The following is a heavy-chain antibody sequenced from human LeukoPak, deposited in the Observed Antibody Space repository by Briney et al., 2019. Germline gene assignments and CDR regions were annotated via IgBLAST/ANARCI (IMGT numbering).Heavy chain of an antibody. CDR2: IYYSGNT. J-gene: IGHJ5*02. CDR1: SGSFRIRNYH. V-gene: IGHV4-39*01. CDR3: ARHWVSSGTNWFDP. D-gene: IGHD3-22*01. Sequence: SQTLTLTCTVSSGSFRIRNYHWGWIRQPPGKGLKCIVSIYYSGNTYYNPSLESRVTISVDTSKNQYSLKLSSVTAADTAVYYCARHWVSSGTNWFDPWGQGTLVTVSS.